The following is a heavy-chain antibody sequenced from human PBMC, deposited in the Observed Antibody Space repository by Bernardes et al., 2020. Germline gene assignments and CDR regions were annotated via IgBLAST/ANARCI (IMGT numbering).Heavy chain of an antibody. CDR1: GYIFISYC. D-gene: IGHD6-13*01. V-gene: IGHV1-18*01. CDR3: AREPPRGRVVEAGALYFSLAGVGISWDN. J-gene: IGHJ4*02. Sequence: ASVKVSCKASGYIFISYCISWVRQAPGHGLEWMGWISAYNGHTNYAPKLQGRVTIPTDTSTSTAYMELRSLTSDGTALYYCAREPPRGRVVEAGALYFSLAGVGISWDNWGQGTLVSVSS. CDR2: ISAYNGHT.